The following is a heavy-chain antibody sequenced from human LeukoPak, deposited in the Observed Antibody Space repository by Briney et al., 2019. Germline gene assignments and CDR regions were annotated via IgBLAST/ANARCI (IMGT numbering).Heavy chain of an antibody. CDR1: GYTFTSYG. Sequence: ASVKVSCKASGYTFTSYGISWVRQAPGQGLEWMGWISAYNGNTNYAQKLQGRVTMTTDTSTSTAYMELRSLRSDDTAVYYCARDSGQWELRKGFDYWGQGTLVTVSS. CDR2: ISAYNGNT. D-gene: IGHD1-26*01. J-gene: IGHJ4*02. V-gene: IGHV1-18*01. CDR3: ARDSGQWELRKGFDY.